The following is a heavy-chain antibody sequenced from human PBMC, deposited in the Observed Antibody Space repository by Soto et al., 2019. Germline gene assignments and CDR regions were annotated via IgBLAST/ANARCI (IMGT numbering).Heavy chain of an antibody. D-gene: IGHD2-8*01. V-gene: IGHV1-18*01. J-gene: IGHJ4*02. CDR3: ARGCGKDFGVNDF. Sequence: IQLVQSAGEVKRPGASVKVSCKDSGYTFNTFGITWVRQAPGQGLEWMGCVSGYSEKRDYSRKLQDRITLTADPSTTTSYMEWRSLSSDDTAVYYCARGCGKDFGVNDFWGQGTLVTVSS. CDR1: GYTFNTFG. CDR2: VSGYSEKR.